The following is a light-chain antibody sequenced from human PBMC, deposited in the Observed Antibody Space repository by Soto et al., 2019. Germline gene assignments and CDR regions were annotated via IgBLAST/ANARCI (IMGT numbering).Light chain of an antibody. CDR3: SSYTSSSTRDVV. V-gene: IGLV2-14*01. CDR2: DVS. J-gene: IGLJ2*01. CDR1: SSDVGGYNY. Sequence: QSALTQPASVSGSPGQSITISCTGTSSDVGGYNYVSWYQQHPGKAPKLLIYDVSNRPSGFSNRFSVSKSGNTASLTISGLQAEDEADYDCSSYTSSSTRDVVFGGGTKLTVL.